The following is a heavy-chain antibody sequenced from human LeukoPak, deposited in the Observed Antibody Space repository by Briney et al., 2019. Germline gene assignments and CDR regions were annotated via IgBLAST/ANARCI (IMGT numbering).Heavy chain of an antibody. D-gene: IGHD3-3*01. Sequence: TPSETLSLTCAVYGGSFSGYYWSWIRQPPGKGLEWIGEINHSGSTNYNPSPKSRVTISVDTSKNQFSLKLSSVTAADTAVYYCARGNRIFGVVIPKAPDYGMDVWGQGTTVTVSS. CDR1: GGSFSGYY. V-gene: IGHV4-34*01. CDR3: ARGNRIFGVVIPKAPDYGMDV. J-gene: IGHJ6*02. CDR2: INHSGST.